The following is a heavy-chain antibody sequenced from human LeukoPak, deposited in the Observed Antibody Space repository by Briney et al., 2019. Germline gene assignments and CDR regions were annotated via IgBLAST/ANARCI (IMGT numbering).Heavy chain of an antibody. CDR1: GGTFSSYA. J-gene: IGHJ4*02. V-gene: IGHV1-69*06. CDR2: IIPIFGTA. D-gene: IGHD2-2*01. CDR3: AREKDIVVVPAARGGLDY. Sequence: SVKVSCKASGGTFSSYAISWVRQAPGQGLECMGGIIPIFGTANYAQKFQGRVTITADKSTSTAYMELSSLRSEDTAVYYCAREKDIVVVPAARGGLDYWGQGTLVTVSS.